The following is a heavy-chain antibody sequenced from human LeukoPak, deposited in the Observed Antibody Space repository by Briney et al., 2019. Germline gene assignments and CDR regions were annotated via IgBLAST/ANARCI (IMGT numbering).Heavy chain of an antibody. D-gene: IGHD3-9*01. V-gene: IGHV7-4-1*02. CDR2: INTNTGNP. CDR3: ARAGFPNWFDP. CDR1: GGTFSSYA. Sequence: SVKVSFKASGGTFSSYAISWVRQAPGQGLEWMGWINTNTGNPTYAQGFTGRFVFSLDTSVSTAYLQISSLKAEDTAVYYCARAGFPNWFDPWGQGTLVTVSS. J-gene: IGHJ5*02.